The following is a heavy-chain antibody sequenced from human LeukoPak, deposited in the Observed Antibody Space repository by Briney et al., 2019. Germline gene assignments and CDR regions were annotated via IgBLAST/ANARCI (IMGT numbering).Heavy chain of an antibody. CDR3: ARVRLDSSGWRPIDY. CDR1: GGSISSYY. CDR2: IYYSGST. J-gene: IGHJ4*02. D-gene: IGHD6-19*01. V-gene: IGHV4-59*01. Sequence: SETLSLTCTVSGGSISSYYWSWIRQPPGKGLEWIGYIYYSGSTNYNPSLKSRVTISVDTSKNQFSLKLSSVTAADTAVYYCARVRLDSSGWRPIDYWGQGTLVTVSS.